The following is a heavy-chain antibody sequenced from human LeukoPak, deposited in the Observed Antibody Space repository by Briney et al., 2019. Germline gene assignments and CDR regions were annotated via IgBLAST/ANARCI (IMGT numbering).Heavy chain of an antibody. V-gene: IGHV4-39*07. CDR2: IYYSGST. J-gene: IGHJ4*02. CDR1: GGSISSSSYY. Sequence: PSETPSLTCTVSGGSISSSSYYWGWIRQPPGKGLEWIGSIYYSGSTYYNPSLKSRVTISVDTSKNQFSLKLSSVTAADTAVYYCARDRCSGGSCYSDYWGQGTLVTVSS. D-gene: IGHD2-15*01. CDR3: ARDRCSGGSCYSDY.